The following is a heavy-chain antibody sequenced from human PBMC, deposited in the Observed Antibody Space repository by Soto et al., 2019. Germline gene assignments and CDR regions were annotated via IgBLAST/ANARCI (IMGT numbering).Heavy chain of an antibody. CDR3: AREATASTQGFFYYYMDV. Sequence: QVQLVESGGGVVQPGGSLRLSCAAAGFTFSDYGMHWVRQAPGKAPEWVAAVSYDGSAQYYLGSVKGRFTAXXXXXXXXXXXXXXXXRSDDTAVYFCAREATASTQGFFYYYMDVWGKGTTIVVSS. V-gene: IGHV3-30*03. J-gene: IGHJ6*03. CDR1: GFTFSDYG. D-gene: IGHD2-8*01. CDR2: VSYDGSAQ.